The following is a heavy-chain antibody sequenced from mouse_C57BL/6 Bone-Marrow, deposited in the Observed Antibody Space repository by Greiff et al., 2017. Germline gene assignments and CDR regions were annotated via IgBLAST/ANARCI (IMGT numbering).Heavy chain of an antibody. CDR2: IDPSDSET. D-gene: IGHD1-1*01. Sequence: QVQLQQSGAELVRPGSSVKLSCKASGYTFTSYWMHWVKQRPIQGLEWIGNIDPSDSETHYNQKFKDKATLTGDKSSSTAYMQLSSLTSEDSAVYYCARRGGSSPFDYWGQGTTLTVSS. CDR3: ARRGGSSPFDY. V-gene: IGHV1-52*01. J-gene: IGHJ2*01. CDR1: GYTFTSYW.